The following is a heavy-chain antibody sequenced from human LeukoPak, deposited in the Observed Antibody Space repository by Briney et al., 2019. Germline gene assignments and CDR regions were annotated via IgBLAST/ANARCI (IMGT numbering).Heavy chain of an antibody. V-gene: IGHV4-59*01. CDR2: IYYSGST. CDR1: GGSMSSYY. J-gene: IGHJ6*02. Sequence: SETLSLTCTVSGGSMSSYYWNWIRQPPGKGLEWIGDIYYSGSTKYNPSLKSRVTISVDTSKNQFSLKLSSVTAADTAVYYCARDLGYNYGHDYYYGLDVWGQGTTVTVSS. CDR3: ARDLGYNYGHDYYYGLDV. D-gene: IGHD5-18*01.